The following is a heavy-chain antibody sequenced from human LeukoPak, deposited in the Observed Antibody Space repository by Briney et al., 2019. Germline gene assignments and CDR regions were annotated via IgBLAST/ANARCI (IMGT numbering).Heavy chain of an antibody. V-gene: IGHV1-46*01. D-gene: IGHD2-15*01. Sequence: ASVKVSCKASGYTSTNHYMHWVRQAPGQGLEWMGIINPSGDSTTYAQKFQGRVTMTRDTSTGTVYMELSSLRSEDTAVYYCARHDLGGFSPFDSWGQGTLVTVSS. J-gene: IGHJ4*02. CDR2: INPSGDST. CDR1: GYTSTNHY. CDR3: ARHDLGGFSPFDS.